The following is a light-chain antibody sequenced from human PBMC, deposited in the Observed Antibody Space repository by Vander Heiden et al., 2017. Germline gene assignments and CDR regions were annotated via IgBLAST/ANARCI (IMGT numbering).Light chain of an antibody. CDR3: QVWDSSSTVT. J-gene: IGLJ2*01. Sequence: SYVLTQPPLVSVTPGPTARIPCGGNNIGSKNVHWYQQKPGQAPVLVIYDDDDRPSGIPERFSGSNSGNTATLTISRVKAGDEADYCCQVWDSSSTVTFGGGTKLTVL. CDR2: DDD. CDR1: NIGSKN. V-gene: IGLV3-21*02.